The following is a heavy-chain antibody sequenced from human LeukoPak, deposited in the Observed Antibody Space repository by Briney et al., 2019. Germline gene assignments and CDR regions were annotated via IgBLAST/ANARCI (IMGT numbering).Heavy chain of an antibody. CDR3: ARAGSWKIDY. Sequence: GASVNVSCKASGYTFSNYGIHWVRQAPGHGLEWMGWISGINTNTNYAQKLQGRVTMTTDTSTSTAYMELRSLRSDDTAVYYCARAGSWKIDYWGQGTLVTVSS. CDR1: GYTFSNYG. D-gene: IGHD1-26*01. J-gene: IGHJ4*02. V-gene: IGHV1-18*01. CDR2: ISGINTNT.